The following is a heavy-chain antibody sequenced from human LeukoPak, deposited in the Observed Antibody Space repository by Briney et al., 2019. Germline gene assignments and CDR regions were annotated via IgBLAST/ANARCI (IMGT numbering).Heavy chain of an antibody. D-gene: IGHD4-17*01. CDR2: IYYSGST. CDR3: ATAAEGGDYYYYYGMDV. V-gene: IGHV4-30-4*08. Sequence: PSETLSLTCTVSGGSISSGDYYWSWIRQPPGKGLEWIGYIYYSGSTYYNPSLKSQVTISVDTSKNQFSLKLSSVTAADTAVYYCATAAEGGDYYYYYGMDVWGQGTTVTVSS. CDR1: GGSISSGDYY. J-gene: IGHJ6*02.